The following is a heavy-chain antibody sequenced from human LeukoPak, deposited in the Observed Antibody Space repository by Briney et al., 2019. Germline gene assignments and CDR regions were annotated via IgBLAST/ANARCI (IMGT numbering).Heavy chain of an antibody. CDR1: GYTLTELS. CDR2: FDPEDGET. Sequence: ASVKVSCKVSGYTLTELSMHWVRHAPGKGLEWMGGFDPEDGETIYAQKFQGRVTMTEDTSTDTAYMELSSLRSEDTAVYYCATSTVTTWGDAFDIWGQGTMVTVSS. V-gene: IGHV1-24*01. J-gene: IGHJ3*02. D-gene: IGHD4-17*01. CDR3: ATSTVTTWGDAFDI.